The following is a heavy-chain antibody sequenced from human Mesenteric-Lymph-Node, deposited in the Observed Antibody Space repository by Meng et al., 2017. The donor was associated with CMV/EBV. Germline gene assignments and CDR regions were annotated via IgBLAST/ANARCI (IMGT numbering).Heavy chain of an antibody. CDR3: ARLESRGYYYNMGN. CDR1: GFTVSSNY. J-gene: IGHJ4*02. CDR2: IYSGGST. D-gene: IGHD3-22*01. V-gene: IGHV3-53*01. Sequence: GESLKISCAASGFTVSSNYMSWVRQAPGKGLEWVSVIYSGGSTYYADSVKGRFTISRDNSKNTLYLQMNSLRAEDAAFYHCARLESRGYYYNMGNWGQGTLVTVSS.